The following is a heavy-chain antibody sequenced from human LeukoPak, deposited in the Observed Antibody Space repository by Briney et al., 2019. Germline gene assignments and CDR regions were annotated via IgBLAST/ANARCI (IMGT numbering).Heavy chain of an antibody. CDR3: AREKLVVAAKNGMDV. V-gene: IGHV1-69*04. CDR2: IIPILGIA. CDR1: GGTFSSYA. J-gene: IGHJ6*02. D-gene: IGHD2-15*01. Sequence: GASVKVSCKASGGTFSSYAISWVRQAPGQGLEWMGRIIPILGIANYAQKFQGRVTITADKSTSTAYMELSSLRSEDTAVYYCAREKLVVAAKNGMDVWGQGTTVTVSS.